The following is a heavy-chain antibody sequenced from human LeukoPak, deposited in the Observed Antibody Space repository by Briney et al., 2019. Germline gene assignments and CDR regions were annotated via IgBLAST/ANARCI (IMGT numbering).Heavy chain of an antibody. D-gene: IGHD1-26*01. Sequence: GGSLRLSCAASGFTFSSYAMSWVRQAPGKGLEWVSAISGSGGSTYYADSVKGRFTISRDNSKNTLYLQMNSLRDEDTAVYYCSLGIGAFDIWGQGTMVIVSS. CDR3: SLGIGAFDI. J-gene: IGHJ3*02. CDR2: ISGSGGST. V-gene: IGHV3-23*01. CDR1: GFTFSSYA.